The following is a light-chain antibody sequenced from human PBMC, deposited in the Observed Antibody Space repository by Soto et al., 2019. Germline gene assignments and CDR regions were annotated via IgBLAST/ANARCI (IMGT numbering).Light chain of an antibody. CDR3: QKYNDWPPYS. CDR2: SAS. J-gene: IGKJ2*03. Sequence: EIVMTQSPATLSVSLGERATLSCRASQSVTYNLAWYQQKPGQAPRLLIYSASTRATGVPVRFSGSGSGTEFTLTISSLQCEDFAVYYCQKYNDWPPYSFGQGTKLEIK. V-gene: IGKV3-15*01. CDR1: QSVTYN.